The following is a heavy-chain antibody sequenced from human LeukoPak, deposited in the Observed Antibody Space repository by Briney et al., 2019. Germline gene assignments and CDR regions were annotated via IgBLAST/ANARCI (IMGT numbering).Heavy chain of an antibody. D-gene: IGHD1-26*01. CDR2: ISSSGSTI. V-gene: IGHV3-48*04. Sequence: GGSLRLSCAASGFTFSSYSMSWIRQAPGKGLEWVSYISSSGSTIYYADSVKGRFTISRDNAKNSLYLQMNSLRAEDTAVYYCARDGSYSGSYYRGVGYWGQGTLVTVSS. CDR1: GFTFSSYS. J-gene: IGHJ4*02. CDR3: ARDGSYSGSYYRGVGY.